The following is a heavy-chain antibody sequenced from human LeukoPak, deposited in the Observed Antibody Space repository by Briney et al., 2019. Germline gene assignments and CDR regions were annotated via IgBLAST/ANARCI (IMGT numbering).Heavy chain of an antibody. D-gene: IGHD2-8*02. CDR2: INHTGNT. Sequence: AETLSLTCAVYAGPFDGYFWSWIRQPPGKGLEWIGDINHTGNTNYNPSHKSRVTVSVDTSKKQFSRKLSSVTAAETAVYYCARGTIVVYDMSSGRYLDSWGRGTRVTVAS. CDR1: AGPFDGYF. CDR3: ARGTIVVYDMSSGRYLDS. V-gene: IGHV4-34*01. J-gene: IGHJ4*03.